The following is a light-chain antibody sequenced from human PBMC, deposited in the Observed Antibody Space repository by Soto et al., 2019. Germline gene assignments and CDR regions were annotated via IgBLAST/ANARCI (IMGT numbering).Light chain of an antibody. CDR3: QQYNNWPRT. Sequence: EIVMTQSPATLSVSPGERATLSCRASQSVSNNLVWYQQKPGQAPRLLIYGASTRATGIPRRFSGSGSGTEFTLTISSLQSEDFAIYYCQQYNNWPRTFGQGTKVEIK. CDR2: GAS. V-gene: IGKV3-15*01. J-gene: IGKJ1*01. CDR1: QSVSNN.